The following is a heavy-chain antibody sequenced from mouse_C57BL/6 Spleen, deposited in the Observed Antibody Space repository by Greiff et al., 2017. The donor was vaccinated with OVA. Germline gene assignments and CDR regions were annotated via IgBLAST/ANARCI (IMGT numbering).Heavy chain of an antibody. Sequence: EVKVVESGGGLVKPGGSLKLSCAASGFTFSSYAMSWVRQTPEKRLEWVATISDGGSYTYYPDNVKGRFTISRDNAKNNLYLQMSHLKSENTAMYYCTSDDYVAMDYWGQGTSVTVSS. CDR3: TSDDYVAMDY. J-gene: IGHJ4*01. CDR1: GFTFSSYA. D-gene: IGHD1-1*01. CDR2: ISDGGSYT. V-gene: IGHV5-4*03.